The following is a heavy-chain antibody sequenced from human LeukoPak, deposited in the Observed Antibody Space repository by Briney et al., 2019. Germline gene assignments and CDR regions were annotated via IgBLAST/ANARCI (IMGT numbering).Heavy chain of an antibody. J-gene: IGHJ4*02. CDR1: GGSISSYY. CDR2: IYYSGST. CDR3: ARVSMVRGAPDYYFDY. V-gene: IGHV4-59*12. Sequence: SETLSLTCTVSGGSISSYYWSWIRQPPGKGLEWIGYIYYSGSTNYNPSLKSRVTISVDTSKNQFSLKLSSVTAADTAVYYCARVSMVRGAPDYYFDYWGQGTLVTVSS. D-gene: IGHD3-10*01.